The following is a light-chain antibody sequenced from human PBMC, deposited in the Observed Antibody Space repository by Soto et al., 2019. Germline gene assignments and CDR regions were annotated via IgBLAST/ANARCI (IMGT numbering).Light chain of an antibody. CDR3: FSYTTSSTLV. Sequence: QSALTQPASVSGSPGQSITISCTGTSSDVGGYNYVSWYQQHPAKAPKLMIYEVSNRPSGVSHRFSGSKSGNTASLTISGLAAEEEADYYCFSYTTSSTLVFGGGTKLTVL. J-gene: IGLJ3*02. V-gene: IGLV2-14*01. CDR2: EVS. CDR1: SSDVGGYNY.